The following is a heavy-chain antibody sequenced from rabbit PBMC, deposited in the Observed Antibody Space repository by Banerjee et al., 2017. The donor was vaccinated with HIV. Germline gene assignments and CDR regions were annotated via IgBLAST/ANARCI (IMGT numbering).Heavy chain of an antibody. CDR1: GFSFNSGLP. V-gene: IGHV1S45*01. CDR3: VRAGVYAGSSSYTGFDFNL. Sequence: QEQLEESGGGLVQPEGSLTLTCTASGFSFNSGLPLFWVRQAPGKGLEWIACIDIGDGKTYYANWAEGRLTISKASSTVDLKMTSLTAADTATYFCVRAGVYAGSSSYTGFDFNLWGPGTLVTV. J-gene: IGHJ4*01. D-gene: IGHD8-1*01. CDR2: IDIGDGKT.